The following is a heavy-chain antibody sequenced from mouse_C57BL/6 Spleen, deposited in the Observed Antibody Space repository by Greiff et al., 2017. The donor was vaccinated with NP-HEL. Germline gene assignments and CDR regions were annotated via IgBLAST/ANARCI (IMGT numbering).Heavy chain of an antibody. V-gene: IGHV14-4*01. CDR1: GFNFKDDY. J-gene: IGHJ2*01. CDR2: IDPENGDT. CDR3: TTSVSSYSFDY. D-gene: IGHD1-1*01. Sequence: VQLQQSGAELVRPGASVKLSCTASGFNFKDDYMHWVKQRPEQGLEWIGWIDPENGDTKYATKFQGKATITADTSSNTAYLQLSSLTSEDTAVYYCTTSVSSYSFDYWGQGTTLTVSS.